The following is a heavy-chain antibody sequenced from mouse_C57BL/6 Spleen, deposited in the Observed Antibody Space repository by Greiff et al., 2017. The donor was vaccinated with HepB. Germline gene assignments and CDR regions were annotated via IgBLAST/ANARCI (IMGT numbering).Heavy chain of an antibody. J-gene: IGHJ3*01. CDR2: IDPEDGDT. Sequence: EVQLQQSGAELVRPGASVKLSCTASGFNIKDYYMHWVKQRPEQGLEWIGRIDPEDGDTEYAPKFQGKATMTADTSSNTAYLQLSSLTSEDNAVYYCTTSGLYDYDRLFAYWGQEPLVTVSA. D-gene: IGHD2-4*01. CDR1: GFNIKDYY. V-gene: IGHV14-1*01. CDR3: TTSGLYDYDRLFAY.